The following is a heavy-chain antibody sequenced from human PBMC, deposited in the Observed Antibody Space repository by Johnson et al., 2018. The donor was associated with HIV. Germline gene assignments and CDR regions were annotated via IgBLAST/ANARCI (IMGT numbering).Heavy chain of an antibody. V-gene: IGHV3-66*01. CDR1: GFTVSSSS. D-gene: IGHD3-10*01. J-gene: IGHJ3*02. CDR3: ARGGPLTMVQDALDT. Sequence: VQLVESGGGLVQPGGSLRLSCAEYGFTVSSSSMSWVRQAPGKGLEWVSVIYSRGGSYYVDSVRGRFTISRDNSKNTLYLQMNSLTAEDTAVYFCARGGPLTMVQDALDTWGQGTMVIVSA. CDR2: IYSRGGS.